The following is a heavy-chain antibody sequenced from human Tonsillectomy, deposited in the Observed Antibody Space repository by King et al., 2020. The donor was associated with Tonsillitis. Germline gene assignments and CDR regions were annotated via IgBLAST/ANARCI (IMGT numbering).Heavy chain of an antibody. CDR1: GYTFTSYY. D-gene: IGHD6-13*01. CDR3: ARRIAADGNRMVNAFDI. CDR2: INPSGGST. Sequence: VQLVESGAEVKKPGASVKVSCKASGYTFTSYYMHWVRQAPGQGLEWMGIINPSGGSTSYAQKFQGRVTMTRDTSTSTVYMALSSLRSEDTAVYYCARRIAADGNRMVNAFDIWGQGTMVTVSS. J-gene: IGHJ3*02. V-gene: IGHV1-46*01.